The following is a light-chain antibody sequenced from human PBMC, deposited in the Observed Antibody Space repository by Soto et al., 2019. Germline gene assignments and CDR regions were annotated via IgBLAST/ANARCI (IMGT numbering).Light chain of an antibody. V-gene: IGKV1-5*03. CDR1: QSISSW. CDR3: QQGNSDPPT. J-gene: IGKJ1*01. Sequence: DIQMTQSPSTLSASVGDRVTITCRASQSISSWLAWYHQKPGKAPKVLIYNASNLQSGVPSRFSGSGSGTDFTLTHSSLQPDDFATYYCQQGNSDPPTFGQGTTVDIK. CDR2: NAS.